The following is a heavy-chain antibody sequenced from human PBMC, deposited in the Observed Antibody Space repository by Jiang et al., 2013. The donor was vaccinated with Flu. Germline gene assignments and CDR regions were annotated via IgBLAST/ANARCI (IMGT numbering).Heavy chain of an antibody. Sequence: ISGSGGSTYYADSVKGRFTISRDNSKNTLYLQMNSLRAEDTAVYYCAKDLMRAPNYYFDYWGQGTLVTVSS. CDR2: ISGSGGST. CDR3: AKDLMRAPNYYFDY. V-gene: IGHV3-23*01. D-gene: IGHD4/OR15-4a*01. J-gene: IGHJ4*02.